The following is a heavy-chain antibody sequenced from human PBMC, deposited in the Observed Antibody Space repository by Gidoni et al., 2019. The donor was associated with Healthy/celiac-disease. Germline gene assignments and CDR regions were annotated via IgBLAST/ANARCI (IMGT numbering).Heavy chain of an antibody. CDR1: GYSISSGYY. CDR3: ARGVRTGTTGY. D-gene: IGHD1-7*01. V-gene: IGHV4-38-2*02. Sequence: QVQLQESGPGLVKPSETLSLTCTVSGYSISSGYYWGWIRQPPGKGLEWIGSIYHSGSTYYNPSLKSRVTISVDTSKNQFSLKLSSVTAADTAVYYCARGVRTGTTGYWGQGTLVTVSS. J-gene: IGHJ4*02. CDR2: IYHSGST.